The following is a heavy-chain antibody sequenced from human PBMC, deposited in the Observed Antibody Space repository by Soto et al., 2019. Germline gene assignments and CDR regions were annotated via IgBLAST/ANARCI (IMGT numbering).Heavy chain of an antibody. J-gene: IGHJ5*02. V-gene: IGHV4-34*01. D-gene: IGHD3-10*01. CDR3: AREGRYYASGRFWWFDP. CDR1: GGSFSDYY. Sequence: PSETLSLTCAVYGGSFSDYYWSWIRQPPGKGLEWIGEINHSGSTNYNPSLKSRVTISVDTSKNQFSLKLSSVPAADTAVYYCAREGRYYASGRFWWFDPWGQGTLVTVSS. CDR2: INHSGST.